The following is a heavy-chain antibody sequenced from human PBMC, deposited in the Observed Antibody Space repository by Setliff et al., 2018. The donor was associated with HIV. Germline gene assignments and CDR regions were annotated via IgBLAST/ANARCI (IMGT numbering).Heavy chain of an antibody. Sequence: ASVKVSCKASGYTFTSYDINWVRQATGQGLEWMGWMNPNSGHTGYAQKFQGRVTITEDTSTDTAYMELSSLRSEDTAVYYCARDRSEAVAGRDAFDIWGQGTMVTVSS. J-gene: IGHJ3*02. CDR1: GYTFTSYD. CDR3: ARDRSEAVAGRDAFDI. CDR2: MNPNSGHT. V-gene: IGHV1-8*03. D-gene: IGHD6-19*01.